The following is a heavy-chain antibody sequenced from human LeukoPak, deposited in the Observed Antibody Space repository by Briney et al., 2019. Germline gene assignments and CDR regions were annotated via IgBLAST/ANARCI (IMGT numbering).Heavy chain of an antibody. Sequence: PSETLSLTCTVSGGSMSSSSYYSGRIRQPPGKGLEWMRTSYYSGSTYDNPALKSRVTIAIDTSKSQYSLKLSSVTAADTAVYYCASSTIRIFGVVIWFDPWGQGTLVTVSS. V-gene: IGHV4-39*01. CDR1: GGSMSSSSYY. CDR2: SYYSGST. D-gene: IGHD3-3*01. J-gene: IGHJ5*02. CDR3: ASSTIRIFGVVIWFDP.